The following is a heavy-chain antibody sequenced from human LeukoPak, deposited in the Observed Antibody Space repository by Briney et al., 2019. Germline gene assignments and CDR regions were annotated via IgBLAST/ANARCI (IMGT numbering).Heavy chain of an antibody. CDR1: GYTFIDYY. CDR3: ARFSGSYDAFDM. J-gene: IGHJ3*02. D-gene: IGHD6-25*01. V-gene: IGHV1-2*06. CDR2: INPKSGGT. Sequence: ASVTVSCKTSGYTFIDYYIHWVRQAPGQGLEWVGRINPKSGGTDYAQMFQGRVTVTRDTSITTAYMEMKRMTSDDTAVYSCARFSGSYDAFDMWGQGTMVTVSS.